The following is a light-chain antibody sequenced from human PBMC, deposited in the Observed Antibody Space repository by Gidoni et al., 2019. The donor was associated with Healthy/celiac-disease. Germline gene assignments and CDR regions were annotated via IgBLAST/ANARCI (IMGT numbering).Light chain of an antibody. CDR1: SSDVGSYNL. V-gene: IGLV2-23*01. J-gene: IGLJ1*01. Sequence: QSALTQPASVSGSPGQSITISGTGTSSDVGSYNLVSWYQQHPGKAPKLMIYEGSKRPSGVSNRFSGSKSGSTASLTISGLQAEDEADYYCCSYAGSSTRYVFGTGTKVTVL. CDR3: CSYAGSSTRYV. CDR2: EGS.